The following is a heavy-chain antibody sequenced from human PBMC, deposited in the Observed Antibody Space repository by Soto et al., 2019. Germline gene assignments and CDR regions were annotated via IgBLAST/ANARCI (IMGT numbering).Heavy chain of an antibody. CDR1: GGSISSSSYY. Sequence: QLQLQESGPGLVKPSETLSLTCTVSGGSISSSSYYWGWIRQPPGKGLEWIGSIYYSGSTYYNPSRRSRVTRSVDTSKNQFSLKRRSVTAADTAVYYCARGGYCSSTSCYAGVDGMDVWGQGTTVTVSS. V-gene: IGHV4-39*01. J-gene: IGHJ6*02. CDR2: IYYSGST. CDR3: ARGGYCSSTSCYAGVDGMDV. D-gene: IGHD2-2*03.